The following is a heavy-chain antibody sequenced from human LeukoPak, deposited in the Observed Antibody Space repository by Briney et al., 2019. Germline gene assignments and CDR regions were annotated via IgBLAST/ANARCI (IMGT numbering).Heavy chain of an antibody. D-gene: IGHD6-13*01. CDR2: IYTSGST. CDR1: GGCISSYY. V-gene: IGHV4-4*07. CDR3: ARDSSSWSYWYFDL. J-gene: IGHJ2*01. Sequence: PSETLSLTCTVSGGCISSYYWSWIRQPAGKGLEWIGRIYTSGSTNYNPSLKSRVTMSVDTSKNQFSLKLSSVTAADTAVYYCARDSSSWSYWYFDLWGRGTLVTVSS.